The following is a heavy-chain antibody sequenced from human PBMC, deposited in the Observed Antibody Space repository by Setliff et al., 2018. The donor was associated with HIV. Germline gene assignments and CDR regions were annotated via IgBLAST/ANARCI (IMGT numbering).Heavy chain of an antibody. D-gene: IGHD5-18*01. J-gene: IGHJ4*02. CDR1: GFTFSNAW. V-gene: IGHV3-15*01. Sequence: PGGSLRLSCAASGFTFSNAWMSWVRLAPGKGLEWVGRIKSKSDGGTTDYTAPVKGRFTISRNDSKNTLYLQMNSLKTEDTAVYYCATNWITDGYTFGPRKYYFDYWGQGTLVTVSS. CDR2: IKSKSDGGTT. CDR3: ATNWITDGYTFGPRKYYFDY.